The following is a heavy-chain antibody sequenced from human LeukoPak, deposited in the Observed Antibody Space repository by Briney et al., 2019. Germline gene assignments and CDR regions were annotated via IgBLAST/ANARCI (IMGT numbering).Heavy chain of an antibody. J-gene: IGHJ4*02. CDR2: IGIGSGNT. Sequence: GGSLRLSCAASGFTFSSYSMNWVRQAPGKGLEWISYIGIGSGNTKYADSVKGRFTISGDKAKNSVYLQMNSLRVEDTAVYYCARDTKYAFENWGQGTLVTVSS. D-gene: IGHD2-2*01. CDR1: GFTFSSYS. CDR3: ARDTKYAFEN. V-gene: IGHV3-48*01.